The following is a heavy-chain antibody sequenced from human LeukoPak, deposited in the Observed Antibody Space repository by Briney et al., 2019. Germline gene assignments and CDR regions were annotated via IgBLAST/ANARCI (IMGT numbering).Heavy chain of an antibody. Sequence: PGGSLRLSCAASGFTFSSYWMHWVRQAPGKWLVWVSRINSDGSSTSYADSVKGRFTISRDNAKNTLYLQMNSLRAEDTAVYYCARAPRGVVDYWGQGTLVTVSS. CDR2: INSDGSST. J-gene: IGHJ4*02. V-gene: IGHV3-74*01. CDR3: ARAPRGVVDY. D-gene: IGHD3-10*01. CDR1: GFTFSSYW.